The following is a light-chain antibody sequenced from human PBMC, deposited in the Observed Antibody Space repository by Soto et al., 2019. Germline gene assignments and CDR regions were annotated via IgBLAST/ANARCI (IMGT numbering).Light chain of an antibody. Sequence: SPATLSLSPGERATLSCRASQSVRSYLAWYQQKPGQTPRLLIYDAFNRATGIPARFSGSGSGTDFTLTISSLEPEDFAVYYCQQRGNWPQTFGPGTKVDIK. V-gene: IGKV3-11*01. CDR3: QQRGNWPQT. CDR1: QSVRSY. J-gene: IGKJ3*01. CDR2: DAF.